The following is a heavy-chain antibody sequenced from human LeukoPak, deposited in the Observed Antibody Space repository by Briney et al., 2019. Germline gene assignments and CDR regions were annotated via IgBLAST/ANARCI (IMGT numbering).Heavy chain of an antibody. V-gene: IGHV1-24*01. CDR2: FDPEDGET. J-gene: IGHJ4*02. CDR3: ARSVGLLYYYFDY. CDR1: GGTFSSYA. Sequence: ASVKVSCKASGGTFSSYAISWVRQAPGQGLEWMGGFDPEDGETIYAQKFQGRVTMTEDTSTDTAYMELSSLRSEDTAVYYCARSVGLLYYYFDYWGQGTLVTVSS. D-gene: IGHD2-2*02.